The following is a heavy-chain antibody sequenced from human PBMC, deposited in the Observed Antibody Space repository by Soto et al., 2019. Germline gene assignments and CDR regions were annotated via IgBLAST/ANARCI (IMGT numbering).Heavy chain of an antibody. Sequence: ASVKGSCKASGYTFSSHATHWVRQAPGQRLEWMGWINGGNGDTKYSQKFQDRVTITRDTSASTAYMELSSLRSEDTAVYYCARGIPATAPLGYCTNGVCHYYPFDYWGQGTLVTVSS. CDR1: GYTFSSHA. CDR2: INGGNGDT. V-gene: IGHV1-3*01. CDR3: ARGIPATAPLGYCTNGVCHYYPFDY. D-gene: IGHD2-8*01. J-gene: IGHJ4*02.